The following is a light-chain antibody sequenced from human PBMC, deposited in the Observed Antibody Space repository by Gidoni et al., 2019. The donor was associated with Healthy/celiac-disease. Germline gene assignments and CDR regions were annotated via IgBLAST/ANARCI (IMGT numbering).Light chain of an antibody. V-gene: IGLV3-21*03. J-gene: IGLJ2*01. Sequence: SYVLTQPPSVSVAPGKTATITCGGNNIGGKSVHWYQQRPGRAPVLVVYDDTGRPSGIPERFSGSNSGDTATLTISRVEAGDEADYYCQVWDVSSDHVIFGGGTKLTVL. CDR3: QVWDVSSDHVI. CDR1: NIGGKS. CDR2: DDT.